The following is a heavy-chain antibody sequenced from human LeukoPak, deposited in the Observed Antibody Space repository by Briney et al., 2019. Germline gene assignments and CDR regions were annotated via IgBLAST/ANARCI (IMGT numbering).Heavy chain of an antibody. V-gene: IGHV1-46*01. D-gene: IGHD2-15*01. CDR1: GYTFTTYY. Sequence: GASMKVSCKASGYTFTTYYMHWVRQAPGQGLDWMGIVNPSGGSTSYAQKFQGRVTMTRDMSTSTVFMDLSSLRSEDTAVYYCARSDCSGGSCFFDYWGQGTLVTVSS. CDR2: VNPSGGST. J-gene: IGHJ4*02. CDR3: ARSDCSGGSCFFDY.